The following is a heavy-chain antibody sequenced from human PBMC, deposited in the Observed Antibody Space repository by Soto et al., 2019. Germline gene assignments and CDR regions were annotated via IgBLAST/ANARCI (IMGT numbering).Heavy chain of an antibody. CDR1: GGSFSGYY. CDR3: ARQGSGSYNAFDI. D-gene: IGHD1-26*01. J-gene: IGHJ3*02. CDR2: INHSGST. V-gene: IGHV4-34*01. Sequence: TCAVYGGSFSGYYWSWIRQPPGKGLEWIGEINHSGSTNYNPSLKSRVTISVDTSKNQFSLKLSSVTAADTAVYYCARQGSGSYNAFDIWGQGTVVTVSS.